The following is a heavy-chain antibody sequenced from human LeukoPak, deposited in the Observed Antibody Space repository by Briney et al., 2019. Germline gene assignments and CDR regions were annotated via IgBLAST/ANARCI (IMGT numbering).Heavy chain of an antibody. CDR2: ISSSSSYI. J-gene: IGHJ5*02. D-gene: IGHD3-3*01. Sequence: GGSLRLSCAASGFTFSSYSMNWVRQAPGKGLEWVSSISSSSSYIYYADSVKGRFTISRDNAKNSLYLQMNSLRAEDTAVYYCVSRGGRYDFWSDPSWFDPSGQGTLVTVSS. V-gene: IGHV3-21*01. CDR1: GFTFSSYS. CDR3: VSRGGRYDFWSDPSWFDP.